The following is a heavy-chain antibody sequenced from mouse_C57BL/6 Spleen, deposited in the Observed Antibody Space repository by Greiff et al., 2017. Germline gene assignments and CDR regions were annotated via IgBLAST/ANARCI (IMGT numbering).Heavy chain of an antibody. Sequence: EVQLQQSGPELVKPGASVKISCKASGYTFTDYYMNWVKQSHGKSLEWIGDINPNNGGTSYNQKFKGKATLTVDKSSSTAYMELRSLTSEDSAVYYCARSSSSLWFAYWGQGTLVTVSA. D-gene: IGHD1-1*01. CDR1: GYTFTDYY. J-gene: IGHJ3*01. CDR2: INPNNGGT. CDR3: ARSSSSLWFAY. V-gene: IGHV1-26*01.